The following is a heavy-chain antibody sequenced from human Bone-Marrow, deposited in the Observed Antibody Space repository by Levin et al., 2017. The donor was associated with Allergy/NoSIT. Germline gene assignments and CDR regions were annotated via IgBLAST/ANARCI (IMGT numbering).Heavy chain of an antibody. Sequence: ASVKVSCKVSGYTLTELSIHWVRQAPGKGLEWMGGFDPEDGETMYAQKFQGRVTMTEDTSTDTAYMELSSLRSEDTAVYYCATGGVLVVAATQNWFDPWGQGTPVTVSS. CDR3: ATGGVLVVAATQNWFDP. D-gene: IGHD2-15*01. CDR1: GYTLTELS. J-gene: IGHJ5*02. CDR2: FDPEDGET. V-gene: IGHV1-24*01.